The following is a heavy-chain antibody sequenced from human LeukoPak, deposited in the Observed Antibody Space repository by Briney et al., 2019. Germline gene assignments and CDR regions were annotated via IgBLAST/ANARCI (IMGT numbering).Heavy chain of an antibody. CDR3: ARAYYDSSGFHYYYMDV. V-gene: IGHV4-59*01. CDR2: IYYSGST. D-gene: IGHD3-22*01. J-gene: IGHJ6*03. Sequence: SETLSLTCTVSGGSISSYYWSWIRQPPGKGLEWIGYIYYSGSTNYNPSLKSRVTISVDTSKNQFSLKLSSVTAADTAVYYCARAYYDSSGFHYYYMDVWGKGTTVTVSS. CDR1: GGSISSYY.